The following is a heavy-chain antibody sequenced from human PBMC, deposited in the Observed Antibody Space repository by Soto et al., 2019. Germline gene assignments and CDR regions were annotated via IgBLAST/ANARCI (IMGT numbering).Heavy chain of an antibody. J-gene: IGHJ4*02. Sequence: PGGSLRLSCAASGFTFSNAWINWVRQAPGKGLEWVGRIKSKIDGGTTDFAAPVKGRFAISRDDSKNIAYMQMNSLRAEDTAVYYCAREFASGSPNYDYWGLGTLVTVSS. CDR3: AREFASGSPNYDY. D-gene: IGHD3-10*01. CDR2: IKSKIDGGTT. CDR1: GFTFSNAW. V-gene: IGHV3-15*07.